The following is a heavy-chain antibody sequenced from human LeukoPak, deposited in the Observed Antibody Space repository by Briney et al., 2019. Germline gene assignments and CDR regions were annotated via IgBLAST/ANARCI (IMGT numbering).Heavy chain of an antibody. V-gene: IGHV1-18*01. D-gene: IGHD1-26*01. J-gene: IGHJ5*02. CDR1: GYTFTNYG. CDR2: ISADNGNT. CDR3: ARGGSYYAWFDP. Sequence: ASVKVSCKASGYTFTNYGISWVRQAPGQGLEWMGWISADNGNTYYTQNFQGRVSMTTDTSTSTAYMELRSLRSDDTAVYYCARGGSYYAWFDPWGQGTLVTVSS.